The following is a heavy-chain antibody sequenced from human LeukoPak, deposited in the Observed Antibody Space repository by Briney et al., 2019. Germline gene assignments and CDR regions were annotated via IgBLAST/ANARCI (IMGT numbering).Heavy chain of an antibody. CDR3: ARNPLYYYGSGLQDY. J-gene: IGHJ4*02. Sequence: GGSLRLSCEVSGFTFDSFGLSWVRQAPGKGPEWIAYISGSSVAIYYADSVKGRFTISRDNAKNSLSLQMSSLRAEDTAVYYCARNPLYYYGSGLQDYWGQGTLVTVSS. V-gene: IGHV3-48*01. D-gene: IGHD3-10*01. CDR2: ISGSSVAI. CDR1: GFTFDSFG.